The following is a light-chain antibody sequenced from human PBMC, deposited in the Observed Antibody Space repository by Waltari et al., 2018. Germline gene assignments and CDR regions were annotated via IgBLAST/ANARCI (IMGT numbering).Light chain of an antibody. Sequence: DIQMAQSPSSLSASVGDRVTITCRASQDITNFLVWYQQKPGKAPKLLIYAASTLQPGVPSRFSGSVSGTHFTLTISSLQPEDVATYYCQQYSGYSGIFGGGTKVEIK. CDR1: QDITNF. CDR3: QQYSGYSGI. CDR2: AAS. J-gene: IGKJ4*01. V-gene: IGKV1-27*01.